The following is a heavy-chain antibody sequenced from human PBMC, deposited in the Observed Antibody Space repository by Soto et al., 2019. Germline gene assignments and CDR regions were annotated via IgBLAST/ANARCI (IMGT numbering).Heavy chain of an antibody. J-gene: IGHJ3*02. V-gene: IGHV1-18*01. D-gene: IGHD3-22*01. CDR2: ISAYNGIT. CDR1: GYSFTNNG. Sequence: ASVKASCKASGYSFTNNGISWVRQAPGQGLEWMGRISAYNGITNYAQKFQGRVTITADKSTSTAYMELSSLRSEDTAVYYCAKDVLIVVAARDAFDIWGQGTMVTVSS. CDR3: AKDVLIVVAARDAFDI.